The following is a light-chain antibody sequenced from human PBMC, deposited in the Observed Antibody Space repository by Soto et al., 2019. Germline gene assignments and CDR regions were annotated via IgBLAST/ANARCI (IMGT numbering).Light chain of an antibody. J-gene: IGKJ1*01. CDR1: QTISSY. CDR3: QQTYSTPRT. Sequence: DIQMTQSPSSLSASVGDRVTMTCRASQTISSYLNWYQQKPGKAPNLLIYAASSLQIGVPSRFSGSGSGTDFTLTINSLQPEDFAIYYCQQTYSTPRTFGQGTKVEIK. V-gene: IGKV1-39*01. CDR2: AAS.